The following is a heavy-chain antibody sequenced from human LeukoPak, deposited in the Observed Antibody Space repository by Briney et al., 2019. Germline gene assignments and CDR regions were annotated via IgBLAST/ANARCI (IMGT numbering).Heavy chain of an antibody. Sequence: EASVKVSCKASGYTFTGYYMHWVRQAPGQGLEWMGRINPNSGGTNYAQKFQGRVTMTRDTSISTAYMELSRLRSDDTAVYYCARDSTQRYYYDSSGYYYGVDYWGQGTLVTVSP. CDR1: GYTFTGYY. V-gene: IGHV1-2*06. CDR2: INPNSGGT. D-gene: IGHD3-22*01. J-gene: IGHJ4*02. CDR3: ARDSTQRYYYDSSGYYYGVDY.